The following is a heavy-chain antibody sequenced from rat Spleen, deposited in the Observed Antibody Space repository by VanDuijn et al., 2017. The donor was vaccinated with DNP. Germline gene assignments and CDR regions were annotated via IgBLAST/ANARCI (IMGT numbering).Heavy chain of an antibody. Sequence: EVQLVESGGGLVQPGNSLKLSCAASGFTFSDYAMAWVRQSPKKGLEWVATIIYDGSSTYYRDSVKGRFTISRDNAKSTLYLQMDSLRSEDTATYYCATLNYGYKRWGQGVMVTVSS. CDR2: IIYDGSST. CDR3: ATLNYGYKR. CDR1: GFTFSDYA. J-gene: IGHJ2*01. D-gene: IGHD1-9*01. V-gene: IGHV5S10*01.